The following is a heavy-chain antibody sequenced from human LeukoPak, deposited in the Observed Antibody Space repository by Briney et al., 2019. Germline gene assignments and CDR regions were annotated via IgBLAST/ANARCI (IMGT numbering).Heavy chain of an antibody. Sequence: ASVKVSCKASGGTFSSYAISWVRQAPGQGLEWMGRIIPIFGTANYAQKFQGRVTITTDESTSTAYMELSSLRSEDTAVYYCASSSTTIFGVVIYGGFDYWGQGTLATVYS. D-gene: IGHD3-3*01. J-gene: IGHJ4*02. CDR1: GGTFSSYA. V-gene: IGHV1-69*05. CDR2: IIPIFGTA. CDR3: ASSSTTIFGVVIYGGFDY.